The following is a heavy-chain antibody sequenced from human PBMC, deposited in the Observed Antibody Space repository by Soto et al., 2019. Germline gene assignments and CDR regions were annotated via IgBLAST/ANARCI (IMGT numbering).Heavy chain of an antibody. D-gene: IGHD2-15*01. V-gene: IGHV4-39*01. CDR3: ARHLHCSGGTCYAGPWFFDY. J-gene: IGHJ4*02. CDR1: GGSISSSAFY. Sequence: QLQLQESGPGLLKPSETLSLTCTVSGGSISSSAFYWGWVRQPPGKGLEWIRSILHSGRTSYGPSLKSRVTISVDTSKNQFSLRLRSVTATDTAVYYCARHLHCSGGTCYAGPWFFDYWGQGTLVTVSS. CDR2: ILHSGRT.